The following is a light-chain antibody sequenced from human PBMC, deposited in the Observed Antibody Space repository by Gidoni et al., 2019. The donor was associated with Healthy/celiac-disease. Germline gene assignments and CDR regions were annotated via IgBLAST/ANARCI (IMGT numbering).Light chain of an antibody. V-gene: IGKV1-39*01. CDR1: QSISSY. J-gene: IGKJ1*01. CDR3: QQRYSTPPWT. CDR2: AAS. Sequence: DIQMTQSPSSLSASVGDRVTITCRASQSISSYLNWYQQKPGKAPKLLIYAASSLQSGGPSRFSGSGSGTDFTLTISSLQPEDFATYYCQQRYSTPPWTFXXXTKVEIK.